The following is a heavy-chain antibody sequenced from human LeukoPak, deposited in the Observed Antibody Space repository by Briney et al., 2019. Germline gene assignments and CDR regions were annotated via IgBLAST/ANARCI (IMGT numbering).Heavy chain of an antibody. J-gene: IGHJ6*02. Sequence: SETLSLTCTVSGDSISTYYWSWIRQPPGEGLEWIGHIHRSGSTNYNPSLKSRVTISLDTPKNQFSLKLRSVIDADAAVYFCARDSWVGASISAPALGLDVWGQGTTVTVSS. CDR3: ARDSWVGASISAPALGLDV. D-gene: IGHD1-26*01. CDR2: IHRSGST. V-gene: IGHV4-59*01. CDR1: GDSISTYY.